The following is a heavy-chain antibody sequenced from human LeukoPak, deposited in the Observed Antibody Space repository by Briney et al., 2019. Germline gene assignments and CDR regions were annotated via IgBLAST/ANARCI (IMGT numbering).Heavy chain of an antibody. D-gene: IGHD1-26*01. J-gene: IGHJ4*02. CDR2: IKQDGSEK. Sequence: GGSLRLSCAASGFTFSRYRMNWVRQAPGKGLEWVANIKQDGSEKYYVDSVKGRFTISRDNAKNSLFLQMNSLRAEDTAVYYCARDTRTFDHWGQGTLVTVSS. CDR1: GFTFSRYR. V-gene: IGHV3-7*01. CDR3: ARDTRTFDH.